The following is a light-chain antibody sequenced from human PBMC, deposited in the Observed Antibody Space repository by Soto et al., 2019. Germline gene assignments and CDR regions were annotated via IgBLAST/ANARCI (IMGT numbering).Light chain of an antibody. J-gene: IGKJ3*01. CDR2: AAS. CDR1: QGIRNY. Sequence: DIQMTQSPTSLSASVGDRVTITCRASQGIRNYVAWYQQIPGKAPKLLIYAASTLQSGVPSRFSGSGSGTDFTLPITGLQPEDVENSSCQKYSSVPVFGPGTKVEIK. V-gene: IGKV1-27*01. CDR3: QKYSSVPV.